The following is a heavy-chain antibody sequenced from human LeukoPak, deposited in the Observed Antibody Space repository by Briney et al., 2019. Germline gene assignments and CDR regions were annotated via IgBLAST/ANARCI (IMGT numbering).Heavy chain of an antibody. J-gene: IGHJ3*02. D-gene: IGHD2-2*01. CDR2: MYTSGST. CDR1: GGSISSYY. V-gene: IGHV4-4*07. CDR3: ASDIIMPNVFHI. Sequence: SETLSLTCTVSGGSISSYYWTWIRQPAGKGLEWIGRMYTSGSTNYNPSLESRVTMSVDTSKNQFSLKLSSVTAADTAVYYCASDIIMPNVFHIWGQGTMVTVSS.